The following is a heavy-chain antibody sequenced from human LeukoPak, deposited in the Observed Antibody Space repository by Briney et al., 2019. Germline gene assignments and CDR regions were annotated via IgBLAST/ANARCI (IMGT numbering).Heavy chain of an antibody. CDR2: ISSSSSTI. CDR3: ARATWGTRGDWFDP. D-gene: IGHD7-27*01. V-gene: IGHV3-48*01. CDR1: GLTFSSYS. J-gene: IGHJ5*02. Sequence: GGSLRLSCAGSGLTFSSYSMNWVRQAPGKGLEWVSYISSSSSTIYYANSVKGRFTISRDNAKNSLYLQMNSLRAEDTAVYYCARATWGTRGDWFDPWGQGTLVVVSS.